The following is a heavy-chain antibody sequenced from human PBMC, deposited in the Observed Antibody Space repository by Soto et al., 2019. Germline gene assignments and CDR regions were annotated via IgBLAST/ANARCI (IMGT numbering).Heavy chain of an antibody. CDR2: IIPFFGTA. Sequence: GASVKVSCKASGGTFSSYAISWVRQVPGQGLEWMGGIIPFFGTANYAQKFQGRVTITADESTSTAYMELTRLRSDDTAMYYCAREHQNAFDIWGQGTMVTVSS. CDR1: GGTFSSYA. J-gene: IGHJ3*02. CDR3: AREHQNAFDI. V-gene: IGHV1-69*13.